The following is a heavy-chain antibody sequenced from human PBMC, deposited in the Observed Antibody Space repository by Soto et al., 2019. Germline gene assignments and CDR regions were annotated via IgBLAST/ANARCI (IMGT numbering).Heavy chain of an antibody. D-gene: IGHD5-12*01. CDR3: ATLPIVATIGY. J-gene: IGHJ4*02. CDR2: ISAYNGNT. Sequence: ASVKVSCKASGYTFTSYGISWVRQAPGQGLEWMGWISAYNGNTNYAQKFQGRVTMTEDTSTDTAYMELSSLRSEDTAVYYCATLPIVATIGYWGQGTLVTVSS. CDR1: GYTFTSYG. V-gene: IGHV1-18*01.